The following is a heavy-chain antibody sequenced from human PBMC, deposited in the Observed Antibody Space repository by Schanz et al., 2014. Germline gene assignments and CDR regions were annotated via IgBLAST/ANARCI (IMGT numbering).Heavy chain of an antibody. J-gene: IGHJ4*02. CDR2: ISGGGGTT. CDR1: GFPFSSYS. Sequence: VQLVDSGGGLVKPGGSLRLSCTASGFPFSSYSMNWVRQAPGKGLEWVSAISGGGGTTYYTDSVKGRFTISRDNSKNSLYLQMNSLRAEDTAVYYCARIGGSVFDYWAQGTLVTVSS. D-gene: IGHD3-10*01. V-gene: IGHV3-23*04. CDR3: ARIGGSVFDY.